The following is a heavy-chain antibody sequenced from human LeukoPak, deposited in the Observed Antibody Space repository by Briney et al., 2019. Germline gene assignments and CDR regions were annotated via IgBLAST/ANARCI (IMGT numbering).Heavy chain of an antibody. CDR1: GGSFSGYY. D-gene: IGHD1-7*01. CDR3: ARATGTKVPPGY. CDR2: INHSGRN. V-gene: IGHV4-34*01. J-gene: IGHJ4*02. Sequence: SETLSLTCAVYGGSFSGYYWSWIRQPPGKGLEWIGEINHSGRNNYNPSLKSRVTISVDTSKNQFSLRLSSVTAADTAVYYCARATGTKVPPGYWGQGTLVTVSS.